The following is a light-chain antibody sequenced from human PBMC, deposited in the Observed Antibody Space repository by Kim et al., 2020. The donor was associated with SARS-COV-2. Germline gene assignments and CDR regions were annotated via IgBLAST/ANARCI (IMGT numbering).Light chain of an antibody. V-gene: IGLV2-23*02. CDR1: SNDVGNYNL. Sequence: SITISCTGTSNDVGNYNLVSWYQVHPGIAPKVLIYEVTKRPSGVSDRFSGSKSNNTASLTISGLQPEDEADYYCCSYTGRSTPYVFGTGTKVTVL. J-gene: IGLJ1*01. CDR2: EVT. CDR3: CSYTGRSTPYV.